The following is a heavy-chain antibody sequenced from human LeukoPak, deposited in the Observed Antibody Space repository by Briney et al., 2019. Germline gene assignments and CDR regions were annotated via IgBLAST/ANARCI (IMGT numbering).Heavy chain of an antibody. CDR3: ARDEAISAWGGSSWLTTQNWFDP. CDR1: GFALTAYN. V-gene: IGHV1-18*01. D-gene: IGHD6-13*01. J-gene: IGHJ5*02. CDR2: VTAFNENT. Sequence: ASVKVSCKASGFALTAYNIVWLRQAPGQGLEWVGWVTAFNENTHYSRKLQGRVTMTTDTSTSTAYMELRSLRSDDTAVYYCARDEAISAWGGSSWLTTQNWFDPWGQGTLVTVSS.